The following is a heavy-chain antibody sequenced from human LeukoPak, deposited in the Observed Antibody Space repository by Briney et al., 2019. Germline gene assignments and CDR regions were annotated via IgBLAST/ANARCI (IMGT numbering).Heavy chain of an antibody. CDR3: ACSGIQWGDYNYMDV. V-gene: IGHV4-4*09. CDR2: IYTSGRT. J-gene: IGHJ6*03. D-gene: IGHD1-26*01. CDR1: GGSISSYY. Sequence: TSETLSLTCSVSGGSISSYYWSWIRQPPGKGLDWIGYIYTSGRTNYNPSLKSRVTISVDTPKNQFSLKLSSVTAEDTAVYYCACSGIQWGDYNYMDVWGKGTTVTVSS.